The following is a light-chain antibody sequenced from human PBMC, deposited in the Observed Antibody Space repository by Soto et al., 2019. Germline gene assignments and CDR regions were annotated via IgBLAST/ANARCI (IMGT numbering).Light chain of an antibody. V-gene: IGLV2-14*01. CDR1: SSDVGGYNY. CDR2: EVN. J-gene: IGLJ3*02. CDR3: SSYTRSSTQV. Sequence: QSALTQPASVSGSPGQSITISCTGTSSDVGGYNYVSWYQQHPGKVPKLMIYEVNNRPSGVSNRFSGSKSGNTASLTISGLQAEDEADYYCSSYTRSSTQVLGGGTKLTVL.